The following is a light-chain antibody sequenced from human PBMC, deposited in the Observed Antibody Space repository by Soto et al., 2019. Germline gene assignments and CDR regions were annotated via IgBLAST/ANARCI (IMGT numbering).Light chain of an antibody. CDR1: SSDVGGYNY. CDR3: SSYTSSSTVV. J-gene: IGLJ2*01. Sequence: QSVLTQPASVSGSPGQSITISCTGTSSDVGGYNYVSWYQQHPGKAPKLIIYEVNNRPSGVSNRFSGSKSGNTASLTISGLQAEDEADYSCSSYTSSSTVVFGGGTKLTVL. CDR2: EVN. V-gene: IGLV2-14*01.